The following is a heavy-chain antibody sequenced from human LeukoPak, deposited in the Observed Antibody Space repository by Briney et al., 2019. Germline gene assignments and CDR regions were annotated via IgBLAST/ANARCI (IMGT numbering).Heavy chain of an antibody. CDR2: ISYDGSNK. CDR3: AKENYGDSTGGRFQH. D-gene: IGHD4-17*01. CDR1: GFTFSSYG. Sequence: GGSLRLSCAASGFTFSSYGMHWVRQAPGKGLEWVAVISYDGSNKYYADSVKGRFTLSRDNSKNTLYLQMNSLRAEDTAVYYCAKENYGDSTGGRFQHWGQGTLVTVSS. J-gene: IGHJ1*01. V-gene: IGHV3-30*18.